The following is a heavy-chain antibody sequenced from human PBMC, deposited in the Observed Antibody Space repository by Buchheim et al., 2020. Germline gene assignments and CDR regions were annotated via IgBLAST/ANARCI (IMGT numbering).Heavy chain of an antibody. CDR3: ARQAVPQQPSHFDY. Sequence: QVQLQESGPGLVKPSQTLSLTCRVSGDSISSGGYYWSWVRQLPGKGLEWIGYIYPSGSTYYNPSLASRVTISVDTSQNHLPLKVTSVTAADTAMYYCARQAVPQQPSHFDYWGQGTL. J-gene: IGHJ4*02. V-gene: IGHV4-31*03. CDR2: IYPSGST. D-gene: IGHD6-13*01. CDR1: GDSISSGGYY.